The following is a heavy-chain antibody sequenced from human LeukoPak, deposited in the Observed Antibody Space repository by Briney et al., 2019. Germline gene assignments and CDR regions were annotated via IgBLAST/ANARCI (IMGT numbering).Heavy chain of an antibody. CDR3: ASPGHTAVYGDYAGAFDY. J-gene: IGHJ4*02. V-gene: IGHV5-51*01. Sequence: GESLKISCKGSGYSFTSYWIGWVRQMPGKGLEWMGIIYPGDSDTRYSPPFQGQVTISADKSISTAYLQWSSLKASDTAMYYCASPGHTAVYGDYAGAFDYWGQGTLVTVSS. D-gene: IGHD4-17*01. CDR2: IYPGDSDT. CDR1: GYSFTSYW.